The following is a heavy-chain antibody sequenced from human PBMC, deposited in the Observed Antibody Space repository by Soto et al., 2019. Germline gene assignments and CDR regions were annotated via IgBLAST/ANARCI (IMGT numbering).Heavy chain of an antibody. D-gene: IGHD6-6*01. V-gene: IGHV1-69*13. CDR1: GGTFSSYA. CDR2: IIPIFGTA. CDR3: AREGVLRSRSTSVWFDP. J-gene: IGHJ5*02. Sequence: SVKVSCKASGGTFSSYAISWVRQAPGQGLEWMGGIIPIFGTANYAQKFQGRVTITADESTSTAYMELSSLRSEDTAVYYSAREGVLRSRSTSVWFDPWGQGTRVTVSS.